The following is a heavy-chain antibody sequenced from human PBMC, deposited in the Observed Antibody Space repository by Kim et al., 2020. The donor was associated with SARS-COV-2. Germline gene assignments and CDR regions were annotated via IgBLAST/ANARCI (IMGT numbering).Heavy chain of an antibody. V-gene: IGHV3-23*01. Sequence: NVDPVKGRFTVSRENSKNMLYVQMNSLRAEDTAVYYCATRHSSGWYPDYWGQGTLVTVSS. CDR3: ATRHSSGWYPDY. J-gene: IGHJ4*02. D-gene: IGHD6-19*01.